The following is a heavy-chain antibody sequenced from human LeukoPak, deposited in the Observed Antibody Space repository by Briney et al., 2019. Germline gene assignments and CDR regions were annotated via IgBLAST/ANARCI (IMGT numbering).Heavy chain of an antibody. D-gene: IGHD1-26*01. J-gene: IGHJ6*02. CDR3: ARDPVGATLYYYYGMDV. CDR2: INPSGGST. CDR1: GYTFTSYY. Sequence: ASVKVSCKASGYTFTSYYMHWVRQAPGQGLDWMGIINPSGGSTSYAQQFQGRITITRDTSTITVYMELSSLRSEDTAVYYCARDPVGATLYYYYGMDVWGQGTTVTVSS. V-gene: IGHV1-46*01.